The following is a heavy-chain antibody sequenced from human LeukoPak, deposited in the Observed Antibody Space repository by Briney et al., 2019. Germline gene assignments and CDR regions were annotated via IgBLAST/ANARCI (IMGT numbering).Heavy chain of an antibody. Sequence: GGSLRLSCVASVCSLSSYWVHWLRQAPGKGLVWVSRINIEGSTTTYADSVKGRFTISRDNAKKTVSLQMNSLRDEDTAVYYWVSDHTGHDDYWGQGTLVTVSS. CDR3: VSDHTGHDDY. V-gene: IGHV3-74*03. D-gene: IGHD1-1*01. CDR2: INIEGSTT. CDR1: VCSLSSYW. J-gene: IGHJ4*02.